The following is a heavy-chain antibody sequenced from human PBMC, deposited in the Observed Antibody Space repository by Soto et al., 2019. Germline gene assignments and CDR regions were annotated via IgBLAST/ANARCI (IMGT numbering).Heavy chain of an antibody. Sequence: QVQLVESGGGVVQPGRSLRLSCAASGFTFSNHGMHWVRQAPGKGLEWVARIYYDGSNEYYADSVKGRFTISRDSSKNTMYLQMNSLRAEDTAFYYCARGRGSGSFYHLDYWVQGTLVTVSS. V-gene: IGHV3-33*01. D-gene: IGHD1-26*01. CDR1: GFTFSNHG. J-gene: IGHJ4*02. CDR3: ARGRGSGSFYHLDY. CDR2: IYYDGSNE.